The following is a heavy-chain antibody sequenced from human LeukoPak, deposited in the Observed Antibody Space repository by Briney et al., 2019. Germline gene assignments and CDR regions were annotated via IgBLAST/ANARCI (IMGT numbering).Heavy chain of an antibody. CDR3: ARDWGVSARPGYMDV. CDR2: INHSGST. D-gene: IGHD6-6*01. V-gene: IGHV4-34*01. Sequence: SETLSLTCAVYGGSFSNYYWTWIRQPPGKGLEWIGEINHSGSTKYNPSLKSRVTISVDTSKNQFSLRLSSVTAADTAVYYCARDWGVSARPGYMDVWGKGTTVTVSS. J-gene: IGHJ6*03. CDR1: GGSFSNYY.